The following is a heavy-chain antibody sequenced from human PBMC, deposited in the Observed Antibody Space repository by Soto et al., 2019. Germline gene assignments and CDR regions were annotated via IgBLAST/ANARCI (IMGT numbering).Heavy chain of an antibody. CDR2: IIPIFGTA. J-gene: IGHJ4*02. CDR1: GGTFSSYA. CDR3: ARDRVAYCGGDCYSDY. V-gene: IGHV1-69*06. Sequence: SVKVSCKASGGTFSSYAISWVRQAPGQGLEWMGGIIPIFGTANYAQKFQGRVTITADKSTSTACMELSSLRSEDTAVYYCARDRVAYCGGDCYSDYWGQGTLVTVSS. D-gene: IGHD2-21*02.